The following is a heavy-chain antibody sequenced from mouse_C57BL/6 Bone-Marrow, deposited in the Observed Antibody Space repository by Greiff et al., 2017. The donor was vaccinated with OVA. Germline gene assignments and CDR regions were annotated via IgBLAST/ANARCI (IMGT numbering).Heavy chain of an antibody. CDR2: IDPSDSYT. V-gene: IGHV1-59*01. J-gene: IGHJ3*01. D-gene: IGHD2-4*01. CDR1: GYTFTSYW. CDR3: ARSDYDGGAWFAY. Sequence: QVQLKQPGAELVRPGTSVKLSCKASGYTFTSYWMHWVKQRPGQGLEWIGVIDPSDSYTNYNQKFKGKATLTVDTSSSTAYMQLSSLTSEDSAVYYCARSDYDGGAWFAYWGQGTLVTVSA.